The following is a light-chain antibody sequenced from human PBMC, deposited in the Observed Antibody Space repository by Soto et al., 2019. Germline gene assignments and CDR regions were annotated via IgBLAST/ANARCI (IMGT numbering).Light chain of an antibody. V-gene: IGKV4-1*01. CDR2: WAS. J-gene: IGKJ2*01. CDR3: QQYASTPPT. Sequence: DIVMTQSPDSLAVSLGERATINCKSSQSVLYSSNNKNYLAWYQQRPGQPPKLRIYWASTREPGVPDRLSGSGSGTDFTLTITSLQAEDVAVYYCQQYASTPPTFGQGTKLEIK. CDR1: QSVLYSSNNKNY.